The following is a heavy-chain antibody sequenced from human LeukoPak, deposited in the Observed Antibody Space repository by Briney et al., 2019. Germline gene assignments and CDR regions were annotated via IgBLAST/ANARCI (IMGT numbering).Heavy chain of an antibody. CDR1: GFTFNNYA. D-gene: IGHD2-2*01. CDR2: ISASGGPT. CDR3: AKEPREYCSSTSCPNWFDS. V-gene: IGHV3-23*01. J-gene: IGHJ5*01. Sequence: GGSLRLSCAASGFTFNNYAMSWVRQAPGKGLEWVSAISASGGPTYYADSVKGRFTISRDNSENTLFLQMNSLRAEDTAVYYCAKEPREYCSSTSCPNWFDSWGQGTLVTVSS.